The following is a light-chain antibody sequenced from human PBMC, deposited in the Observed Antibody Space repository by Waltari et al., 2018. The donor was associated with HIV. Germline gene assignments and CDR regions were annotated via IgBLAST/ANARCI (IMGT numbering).Light chain of an antibody. V-gene: IGLV2-14*01. Sequence: QSALTQPASVSGSPGQSITISCTGTSSDIGMSKYVTWYQQHPGKAPKLLIYVVNNRPSGVSDRFSGSKSGNTASLSISGLQAEDEADYYCTSYTTRSTVIFGGGTSVTVL. CDR3: TSYTTRSTVI. J-gene: IGLJ2*01. CDR1: SSDIGMSKY. CDR2: VVN.